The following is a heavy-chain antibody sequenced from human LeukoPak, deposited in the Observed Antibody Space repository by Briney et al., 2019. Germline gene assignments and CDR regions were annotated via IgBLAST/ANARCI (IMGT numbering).Heavy chain of an antibody. J-gene: IGHJ6*02. CDR1: GFTFSSYE. D-gene: IGHD5-24*01. Sequence: EGSLRLSCAASGFTFSSYEMNWVRQAPGKGLEWVSYISSSGSTIYYADSVKGRFTISRDNAKNSLYLQMNSLRAEDTAVYYCARVHAMAYYYGMDVWGQGTTVTVSS. CDR3: ARVHAMAYYYGMDV. CDR2: ISSSGSTI. V-gene: IGHV3-48*03.